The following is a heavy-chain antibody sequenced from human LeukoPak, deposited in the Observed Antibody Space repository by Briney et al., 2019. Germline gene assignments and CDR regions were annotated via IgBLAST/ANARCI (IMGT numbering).Heavy chain of an antibody. J-gene: IGHJ6*03. CDR1: GFTFSSYS. CDR2: ISSSSSTI. D-gene: IGHD6-13*01. V-gene: IGHV3-48*01. Sequence: GGSLRLSCAASGFTFSSYSMNWVRQAPGKGLEWVSYISSSSSTIYYADSVKGRFTISRDNAKNSLYLQMNSLRAEDTAVYYCAGQASIAAAGTYYYYMDVWGKGTTVTISS. CDR3: AGQASIAAAGTYYYYMDV.